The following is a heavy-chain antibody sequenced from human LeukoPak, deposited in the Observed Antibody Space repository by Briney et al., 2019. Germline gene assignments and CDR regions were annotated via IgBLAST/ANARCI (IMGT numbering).Heavy chain of an antibody. J-gene: IGHJ4*02. CDR2: ISGYDGNT. Sequence: ASVKVSCKASGYTFTSYGISWVRQAPGQGPEWMGWISGYDGNTDYAQKFQGRLTMTTDTSTSTAYMELRSLRPDDTAVYYCARESHVTREDYWGRGTLVTVSS. D-gene: IGHD3-10*01. V-gene: IGHV1-18*01. CDR1: GYTFTSYG. CDR3: ARESHVTREDY.